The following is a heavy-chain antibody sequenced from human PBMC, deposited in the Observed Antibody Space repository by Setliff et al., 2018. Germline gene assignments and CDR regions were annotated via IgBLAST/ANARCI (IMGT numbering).Heavy chain of an antibody. CDR3: ARGPLHYDFWSGYYTVSWFDP. CDR2: INTNTGNP. J-gene: IGHJ5*02. V-gene: IGHV7-4-1*02. Sequence: ASVKVSCKASGYTFTSYAMNWVRQAPGQGLEWMGWINTNTGNPAYAQGFTGRFVFSLDTSVSTAYLQISSLKAEDTAVYYCARGPLHYDFWSGYYTVSWFDPWGQGTLVTVSS. CDR1: GYTFTSYA. D-gene: IGHD3-3*01.